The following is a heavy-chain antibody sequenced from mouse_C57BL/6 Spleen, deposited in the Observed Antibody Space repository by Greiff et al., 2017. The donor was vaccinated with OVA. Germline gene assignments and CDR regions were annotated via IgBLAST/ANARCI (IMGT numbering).Heavy chain of an antibody. V-gene: IGHV1-54*01. CDR2: INPGNGGT. J-gene: IGHJ2*01. Sequence: QVQLQQSGAELVRPGTSVKVSCKASGYAFTNYLIEWVKQRPGQGLEWIGVINPGNGGTNYNEKFKGKATLTADKSSSTAYMQLSSLTSEDSAVDFCARWDYDYDFDYWGKGTTLTVSS. D-gene: IGHD2-4*01. CDR1: GYAFTNYL. CDR3: ARWDYDYDFDY.